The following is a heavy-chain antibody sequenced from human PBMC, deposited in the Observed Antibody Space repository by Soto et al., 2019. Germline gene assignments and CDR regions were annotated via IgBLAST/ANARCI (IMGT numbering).Heavy chain of an antibody. J-gene: IGHJ3*02. CDR1: GGSISSGGYY. CDR2: IYYSGST. Sequence: KQSQTLSLTCTVSGGSISSGGYYWSWIRQHPGKGLEWIGYIYYSGSTYYNPSLKSRVTISEDTSKNQFSLKLSSVTAADTAVYYCARDCSSTSCYAFDIWGQGTMVTVSS. CDR3: ARDCSSTSCYAFDI. D-gene: IGHD2-2*01. V-gene: IGHV4-31*03.